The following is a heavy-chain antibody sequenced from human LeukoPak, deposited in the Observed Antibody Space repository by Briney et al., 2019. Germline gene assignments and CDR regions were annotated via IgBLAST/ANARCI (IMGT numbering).Heavy chain of an antibody. J-gene: IGHJ3*02. CDR3: ARPLDYYGSGGDAFDI. V-gene: IGHV1-8*03. D-gene: IGHD3-10*01. CDR1: GYTFTSYY. Sequence: ASVKVSCKASGYTFTSYYMHWVRQATGEGLEWRGWMNPNSGNTGYAQKFQGRVTITKNTSISTAYMELSSLRSEDTAVYYCARPLDYYGSGGDAFDIWGQGTMVTVSS. CDR2: MNPNSGNT.